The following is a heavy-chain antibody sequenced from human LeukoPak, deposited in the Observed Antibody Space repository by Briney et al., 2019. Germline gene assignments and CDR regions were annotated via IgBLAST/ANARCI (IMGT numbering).Heavy chain of an antibody. CDR3: AAKGGDYYFQTFEY. V-gene: IGHV3-23*01. CDR1: GFTFSSYA. J-gene: IGHJ4*02. CDR2: ISGTGGSI. D-gene: IGHD2/OR15-2a*01. Sequence: GGSLRLSCAASGFTFSSYAMSWVRQAPGKGLEWVSGISGTGGSIYYADSVKGRFTISRDNSRNRLYLQMNSLRAEDTAIYYCAAKGGDYYFQTFEYWGQGTLVTVSS.